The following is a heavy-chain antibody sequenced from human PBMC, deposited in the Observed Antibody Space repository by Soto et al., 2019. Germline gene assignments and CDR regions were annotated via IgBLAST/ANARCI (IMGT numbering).Heavy chain of an antibody. Sequence: QVQLQESGPGLVKPSETLSLTCTVSGGSVSSGNYYWSWIRQPPGKGLEWTGYIYYSGDTNYNPSLKSRVSMSVDTSNNQFSLRLSSVTAADTAVYYCARQGYCNDDNCYSLGYYGMDVWGQGTTVTVSS. J-gene: IGHJ6*02. CDR1: GGSVSSGNYY. CDR2: IYYSGDT. CDR3: ARQGYCNDDNCYSLGYYGMDV. D-gene: IGHD2-15*01. V-gene: IGHV4-61*01.